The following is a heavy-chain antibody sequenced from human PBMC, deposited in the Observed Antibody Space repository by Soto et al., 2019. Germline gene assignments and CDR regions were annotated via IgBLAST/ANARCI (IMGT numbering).Heavy chain of an antibody. V-gene: IGHV3-23*01. D-gene: IGHD2-8*02. CDR3: AKEQTTGVNYALDY. CDR1: GFLFSSYA. CDR2: ITGSSDYT. J-gene: IGHJ4*02. Sequence: GGSLRLSCEASGFLFSSYAMNWVRQSPGKGLQWVSSITGSSDYTSYIASVKGRFTISRDNSKNTLYLQMNSLRAEDTAVYFCAKEQTTGVNYALDYWSQGTLVTVSS.